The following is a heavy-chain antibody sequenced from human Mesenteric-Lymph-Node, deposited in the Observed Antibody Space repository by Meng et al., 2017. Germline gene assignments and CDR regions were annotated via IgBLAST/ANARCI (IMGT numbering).Heavy chain of an antibody. D-gene: IGHD4-11*01. CDR3: VRDFRVTDL. CDR1: GYTFTGQW. V-gene: IGHV1-2*06. Sequence: QVQLVQAGAEVKKPGASVKVSCKASGYTFTGQWIHWGRQAPGQGPEWMGRIHPNGGGTNSAQKFQGRITMTTDTSISTAYLELSRLRPDDTAVYYCVRDFRVTDLWGQGTLVTVFS. J-gene: IGHJ4*02. CDR2: IHPNGGGT.